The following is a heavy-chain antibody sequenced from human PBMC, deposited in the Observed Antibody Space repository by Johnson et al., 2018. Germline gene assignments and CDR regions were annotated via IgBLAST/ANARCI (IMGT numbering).Heavy chain of an antibody. V-gene: IGHV3-30-3*01. CDR2: ISYDGSTK. J-gene: IGHJ3*02. CDR3: ARVRSTGYSSSWGRSDAFDI. Sequence: QVQLVESGGGVVQPGRSLRLSCAASGFTFSSYAMHWVRQAPGKGLEWVAVISYDGSTKYYADSVKGRFTISRDNSKNTLYLQMNSLRAEDTAVYYCARVRSTGYSSSWGRSDAFDIWVQGTMVTVSS. CDR1: GFTFSSYA. D-gene: IGHD6-13*01.